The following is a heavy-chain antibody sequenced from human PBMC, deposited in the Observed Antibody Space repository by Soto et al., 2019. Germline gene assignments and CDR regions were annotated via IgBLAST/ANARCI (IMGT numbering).Heavy chain of an antibody. CDR1: GLTFDDYA. Sequence: PGGSLRLSCAASGLTFDDYAMHWVRQAPGKGLEWVSGISWNSGSIGYADSVKGRFTISRDNAKNSLYLQMNSLRAEDTALYYCAKANGARFSSGVDYWGQGTLVTVSS. D-gene: IGHD6-19*01. CDR3: AKANGARFSSGVDY. J-gene: IGHJ4*02. CDR2: ISWNSGSI. V-gene: IGHV3-9*01.